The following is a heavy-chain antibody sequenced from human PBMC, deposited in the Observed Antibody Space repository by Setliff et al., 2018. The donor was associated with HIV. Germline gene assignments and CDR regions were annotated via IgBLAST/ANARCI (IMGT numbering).Heavy chain of an antibody. Sequence: PGESLKISCKASEYSFSHFWIGWVRQMPGKGLEWMGFIYPGDSDTRYSPSFQGQVTISADKSISPAYLQWSSLKASDTAMYYCARSATYYYDSSGVPYYYYYMDVWGKGTTVTVSS. D-gene: IGHD3-22*01. J-gene: IGHJ6*03. CDR3: ARSATYYYDSSGVPYYYYYMDV. V-gene: IGHV5-51*01. CDR2: IYPGDSDT. CDR1: EYSFSHFW.